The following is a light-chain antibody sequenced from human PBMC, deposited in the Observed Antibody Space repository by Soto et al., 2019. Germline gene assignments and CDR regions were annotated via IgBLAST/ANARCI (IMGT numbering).Light chain of an antibody. CDR1: SGYSNYK. CDR3: GADHGSGNNFVRV. CDR2: VGTGGIVG. Sequence: QSVLTQPPSASASLGASVTLTCTLSSGYSNYKVDWYQQRPGKGPRFVMRVGTGGIVGSKGDGIPDRFSVLGSGLNRYLTIKNIQEEDESVYHCGADHGSGNNFVRVFGGGTKVTVL. V-gene: IGLV9-49*01. J-gene: IGLJ2*01.